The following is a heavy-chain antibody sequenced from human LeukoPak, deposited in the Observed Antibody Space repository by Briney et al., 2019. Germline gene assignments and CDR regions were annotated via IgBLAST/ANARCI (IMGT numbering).Heavy chain of an antibody. Sequence: GGSLRLSCAASGFTFSGHAMGWVRQAPGKGLEWVSSITGSGGGTYYGDSVKGRFTISRDNSMNTLLLQMNSLRAEDTAVYYCAKDGGGSLEWLPPMDVWGQGTTVTVSS. D-gene: IGHD3-3*01. CDR3: AKDGGGSLEWLPPMDV. J-gene: IGHJ6*02. V-gene: IGHV3-23*01. CDR1: GFTFSGHA. CDR2: ITGSGGGT.